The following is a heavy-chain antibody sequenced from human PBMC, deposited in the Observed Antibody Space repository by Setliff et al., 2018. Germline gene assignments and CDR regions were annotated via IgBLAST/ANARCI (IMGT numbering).Heavy chain of an antibody. V-gene: IGHV1-18*01. Sequence: ASVKVSCKASGYTFTNYGINWVRLAPGQGLEWMGWINNMNTNYPQKFLGRVTMTTDTSTSTAYMELRSLRPDDTAVYYCARINFYVSSGYYYASDNWGQGTLVTVSS. D-gene: IGHD3-22*01. J-gene: IGHJ4*02. CDR3: ARINFYVSSGYYYASDN. CDR1: GYTFTNYG. CDR2: INNMNT.